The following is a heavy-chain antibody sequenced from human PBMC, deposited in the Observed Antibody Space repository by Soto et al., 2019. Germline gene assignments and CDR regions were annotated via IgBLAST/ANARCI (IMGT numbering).Heavy chain of an antibody. Sequence: SVKVSCKASGGTFSSYAISWVRQAPGQGLEWMGGIIPIFGTANYAQKFQGRVTITADESTSTAYMELSSLRSEDTAVYYCARKSIAVAGYYYYYYGMDVWGQGTTVTAP. CDR1: GGTFSSYA. D-gene: IGHD6-19*01. CDR2: IIPIFGTA. CDR3: ARKSIAVAGYYYYYYGMDV. J-gene: IGHJ6*02. V-gene: IGHV1-69*13.